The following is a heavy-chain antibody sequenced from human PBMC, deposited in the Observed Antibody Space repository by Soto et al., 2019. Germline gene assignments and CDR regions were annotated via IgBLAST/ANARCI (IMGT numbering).Heavy chain of an antibody. J-gene: IGHJ4*02. V-gene: IGHV1-69*06. CDR1: GGTFNSYG. D-gene: IGHD2-15*01. CDR2: IIPLYGTV. CDR3: ARVGRSHPGILLPIHYFDY. Sequence: GASVKVSCKASGGTFNSYGISWVRQAPGQGLDWMGVIIPLYGTVNYAQKFQGRVSITADKSTSTAYMDLNSLRSDDTAVYYCARVGRSHPGILLPIHYFDYWGLGTLVTVS.